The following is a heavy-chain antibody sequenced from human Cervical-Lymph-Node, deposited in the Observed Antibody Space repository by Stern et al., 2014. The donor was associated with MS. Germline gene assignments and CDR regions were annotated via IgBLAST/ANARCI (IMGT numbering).Heavy chain of an antibody. CDR2: ITPLSGTP. CDR1: GETFNTNS. D-gene: IGHD3-10*01. Sequence: QVQLVQSGPEVKKPGASVRISCTASGETFNTNSITWVRQAPGQGLEWMGGITPLSGTPVYAQRFQGRVTFAADKSMEMSSLTSDDTAVYYCAKKGSGSNYKAHDIWGQGTLVTVSS. J-gene: IGHJ3*02. V-gene: IGHV1-69*06. CDR3: AKKGSGSNYKAHDI.